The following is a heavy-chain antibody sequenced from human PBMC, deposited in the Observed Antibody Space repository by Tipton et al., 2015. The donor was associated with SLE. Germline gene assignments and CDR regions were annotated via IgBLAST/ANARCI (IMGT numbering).Heavy chain of an antibody. D-gene: IGHD1-26*01. V-gene: IGHV4-59*08. CDR1: GGSISSYY. Sequence: TLSLTCTVSGGSISSYYWSWIRQPPGKGLEWIGYIYYSGSTNYNPSLKSRVTISVDTSKNQFSLKLTSVTAADTAVYYGARQDRGIYYPVGSWGQGALVTVSS. CDR3: ARQDRGIYYPVGS. CDR2: IYYSGST. J-gene: IGHJ4*02.